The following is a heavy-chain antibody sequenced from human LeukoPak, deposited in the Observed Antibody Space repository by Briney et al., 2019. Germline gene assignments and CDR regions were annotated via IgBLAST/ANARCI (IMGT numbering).Heavy chain of an antibody. Sequence: GGSLRLSCAASGFTFSGSALHWVRQASGKGLEWVGRIRSTANGYATAYAASVKGRFTISRDDSKNTAYLQMDSLKTEDTAVYYCARDPRLVLLGIDYWGQGTLVTVSS. CDR2: IRSTANGYAT. CDR1: GFTFSGSA. J-gene: IGHJ4*02. CDR3: ARDPRLVLLGIDY. V-gene: IGHV3-73*01. D-gene: IGHD6-6*01.